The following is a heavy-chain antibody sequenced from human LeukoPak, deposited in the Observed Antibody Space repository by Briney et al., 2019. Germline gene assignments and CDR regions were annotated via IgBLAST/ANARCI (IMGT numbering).Heavy chain of an antibody. CDR3: ARFAVHRRITVAGQFGLDY. Sequence: ASVKVSCKASGYIFTSYNIYWVRQAPGQGLEWMGIINPSGGSTNYAQKFQGRVTLTRDTSTSTVYMELSSLRSEDTAVYYCARFAVHRRITVAGQFGLDYWGQGTLVSVSS. V-gene: IGHV1-46*01. J-gene: IGHJ4*02. CDR2: INPSGGST. CDR1: GYIFTSYN. D-gene: IGHD6-19*01.